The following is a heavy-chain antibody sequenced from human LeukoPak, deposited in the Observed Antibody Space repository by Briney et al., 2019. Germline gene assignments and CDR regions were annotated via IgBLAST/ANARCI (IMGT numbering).Heavy chain of an antibody. CDR2: IYHSGST. V-gene: IGHV4-30-2*01. Sequence: SETLSLTCAVSGGSISSGGYSWSWIRQPPGKGLEWIGYIYHSGSTYYNPSLKSRVTISVDRSKNQFSLKLSSVTAADTAVYYCASNGDYGLWYFQHWGQGTLVTVSS. CDR3: ASNGDYGLWYFQH. J-gene: IGHJ1*01. CDR1: GGSISSGGYS. D-gene: IGHD4-17*01.